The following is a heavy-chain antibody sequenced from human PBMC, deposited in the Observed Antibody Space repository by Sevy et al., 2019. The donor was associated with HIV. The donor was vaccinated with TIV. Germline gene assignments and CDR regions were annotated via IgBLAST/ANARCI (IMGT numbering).Heavy chain of an antibody. J-gene: IGHJ6*02. CDR1: GFTFSSYS. Sequence: GSLRLSCAASGFTFSSYSMNWVRQAPGKGLEWVSSISSSSSYIYYADSVKGRFTISRDNAKNSLYLQMNSLRAEDTAVYYCARAPTPPMTTVTTLDVWGQGTTVTVSS. CDR3: ARAPTPPMTTVTTLDV. D-gene: IGHD4-4*01. V-gene: IGHV3-21*01. CDR2: ISSSSSYI.